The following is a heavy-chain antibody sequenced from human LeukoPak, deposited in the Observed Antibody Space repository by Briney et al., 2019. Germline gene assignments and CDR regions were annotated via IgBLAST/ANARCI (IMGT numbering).Heavy chain of an antibody. CDR2: IYYSGST. J-gene: IGHJ4*02. Sequence: SETLSLTCTVSGGSISSYYWSWIRQPPGKGLEWIGYIYYSGSTNYNPSLKSRVTISVDTSKNQFSLKLSSVTAADTAVYYCARAAPGDLASFDYWGQGTLVTVSS. CDR3: ARAAPGDLASFDY. V-gene: IGHV4-59*01. CDR1: GGSISSYY.